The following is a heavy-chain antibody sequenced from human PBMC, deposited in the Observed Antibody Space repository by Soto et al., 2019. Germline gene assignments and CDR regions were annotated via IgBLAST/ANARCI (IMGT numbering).Heavy chain of an antibody. J-gene: IGHJ5*01. D-gene: IGHD4-17*01. V-gene: IGHV1-3*01. CDR2: INAGSGNT. CDR3: ARDDGGDYAIRNNWFDS. Sequence: ASVKVSCKASGYSFTTYAMHWVRQAPGRRPEWMGWINAGSGNTKYSQKFQGRVTITRDTSATTAYMVLRSLRSEDTAVYYCARDDGGDYAIRNNWFDSWGQGTRVTVSS. CDR1: GYSFTTYA.